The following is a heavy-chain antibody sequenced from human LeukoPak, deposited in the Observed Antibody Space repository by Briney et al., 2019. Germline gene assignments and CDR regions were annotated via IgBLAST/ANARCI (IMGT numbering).Heavy chain of an antibody. V-gene: IGHV3-64D*06. CDR1: GFTFSNYA. CDR2: ITSSGGSP. CDR3: VKVGSTATVVSAFEI. J-gene: IGHJ3*02. D-gene: IGHD4-23*01. Sequence: GGSLRLSCSASGFTFSNYAMHWVRQAPGKGLEYVSSITSSGGSPYYTDPVRGRFTVSRDNSKNTWYLQINRLRREDTAVYYCVKVGSTATVVSAFEIWGQGTMVTVCS.